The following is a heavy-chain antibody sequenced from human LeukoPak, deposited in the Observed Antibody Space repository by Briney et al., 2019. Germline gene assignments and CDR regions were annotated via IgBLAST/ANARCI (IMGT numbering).Heavy chain of an antibody. D-gene: IGHD3-10*01. Sequence: GGSLRLSCAASGFTFSSYWMSWVRQAPGKGLEWVANIKQDGSEKYYVDSVKGRFTISRDNAKNSLYLQMNSLRAEDTAVYFCAKRGVVIRVFLVGFHKEAYYFDSWGQGALVTVSS. V-gene: IGHV3-7*03. CDR2: IKQDGSEK. J-gene: IGHJ4*02. CDR3: AKRGVVIRVFLVGFHKEAYYFDS. CDR1: GFTFSSYW.